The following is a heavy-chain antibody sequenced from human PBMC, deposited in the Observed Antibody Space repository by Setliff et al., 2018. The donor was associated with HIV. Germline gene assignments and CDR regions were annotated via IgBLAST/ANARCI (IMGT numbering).Heavy chain of an antibody. CDR2: ISPYDLSE. Sequence: ASVKGLRKASGYTFIDYFIHWVRQAPGQGLEWMGWISPYDLSERISQRFRGRVTMTRDTSINAAYLDLSGLTSDDTAVYYCARQFSNSFDYWGQGALGTVSS. D-gene: IGHD7-27*01. CDR1: GYTFIDYF. CDR3: ARQFSNSFDY. V-gene: IGHV1-2*02. J-gene: IGHJ4*02.